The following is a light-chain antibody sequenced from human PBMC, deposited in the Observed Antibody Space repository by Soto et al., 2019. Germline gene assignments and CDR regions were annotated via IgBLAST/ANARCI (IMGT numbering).Light chain of an antibody. V-gene: IGKV1-33*01. CDR2: DGS. CDR1: QNIRNY. CDR3: QQYDYVPLT. J-gene: IGKJ4*01. Sequence: DIQMTQSPPSLSASVGDSVTITCQATQNIRNYLNWYQHKPGRAPKLLNYDGSSLQTGVPSRFSGSGSGTDFTLIITDLQSEDAATYYCQQYDYVPLTFGGGTKVEI.